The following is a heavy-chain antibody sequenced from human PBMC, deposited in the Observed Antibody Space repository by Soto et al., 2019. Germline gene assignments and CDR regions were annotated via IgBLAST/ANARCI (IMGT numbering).Heavy chain of an antibody. CDR1: GGSISSYY. D-gene: IGHD3-10*01. J-gene: IGHJ4*02. Sequence: SETLSLTCTVSGGSISSYYCSWIRQPPGRGLEWIGYISYSGSTNYNPSLKSRVTISGDTSKNQFSLKLSSVTAADTAVYYCATRLKYGSGTSPWDYWGPGTLVTVSS. CDR3: ATRLKYGSGTSPWDY. CDR2: ISYSGST. V-gene: IGHV4-59*01.